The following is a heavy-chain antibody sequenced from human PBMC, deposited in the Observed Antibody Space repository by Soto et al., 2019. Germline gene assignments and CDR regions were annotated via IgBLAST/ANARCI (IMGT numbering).Heavy chain of an antibody. V-gene: IGHV3-23*01. CDR3: AKFVHRTTDY. D-gene: IGHD2-8*01. Sequence: CAASGFIFSSFAMSWVRQAPGKGLEWVSAISGSGGSTYYADSVKGRFTISRDNSKNTLYLQMNSLRAEDTAVYYCAKFVHRTTDYWGQGTLVTVSS. J-gene: IGHJ4*02. CDR1: GFIFSSFA. CDR2: ISGSGGST.